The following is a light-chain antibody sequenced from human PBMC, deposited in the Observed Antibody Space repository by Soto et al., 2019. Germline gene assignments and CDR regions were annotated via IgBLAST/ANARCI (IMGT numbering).Light chain of an antibody. CDR1: QSISSF. J-gene: IGKJ4*01. Sequence: EVVLTQSPATLSLSPGERATLSCRASQSISSFLTWYQQKPDQAPRLLIYDASTRATGIPARFSGTGSGTDFTLTISSLEPEDFAVYYCQQRSDWPPLTFGGGTKVDIK. CDR2: DAS. CDR3: QQRSDWPPLT. V-gene: IGKV3-11*01.